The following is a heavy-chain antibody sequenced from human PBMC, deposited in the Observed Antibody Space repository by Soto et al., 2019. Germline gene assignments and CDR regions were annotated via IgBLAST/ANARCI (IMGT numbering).Heavy chain of an antibody. CDR1: GGSFSGYY. Sequence: SETLSLTCAVYGGSFSGYYWSWIRQPPGKGLEWIGEINHSGSTNYNPSLKSRVTISVDTSKNQFSLKLSSVTAADTAVYYCARALRIATGLWFDPWGHGTLVTVS. CDR3: ARALRIATGLWFDP. J-gene: IGHJ5*02. CDR2: INHSGST. D-gene: IGHD6-13*01. V-gene: IGHV4-34*01.